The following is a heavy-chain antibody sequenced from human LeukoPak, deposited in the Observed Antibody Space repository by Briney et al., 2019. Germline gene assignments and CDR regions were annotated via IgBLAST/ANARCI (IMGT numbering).Heavy chain of an antibody. D-gene: IGHD6-19*01. J-gene: IGHJ6*02. V-gene: IGHV4-34*01. Sequence: SETLSLTCAVYGGSFSGYYWSWIRQPPGKGLEWIGEINHSGSTNYNPSLKSRVTISVDTSKNQFSLKLSSVTAADTAVYYCARFQWLLHYYYGMDVWGQGTTVTVSS. CDR2: INHSGST. CDR3: ARFQWLLHYYYGMDV. CDR1: GGSFSGYY.